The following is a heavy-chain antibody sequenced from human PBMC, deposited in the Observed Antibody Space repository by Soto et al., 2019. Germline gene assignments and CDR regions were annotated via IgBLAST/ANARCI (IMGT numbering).Heavy chain of an antibody. D-gene: IGHD6-25*01. V-gene: IGHV1-2*02. CDR2: IIPSSGVA. CDR3: TASGWTGAGLDF. CDR1: GYTFTKDY. J-gene: IGHJ4*01. Sequence: ASVKVSCKASGYTFTKDYMPWVRQAPGQGVEWMGWIIPSSGVANYAQKFQGRVTMTRDASISTAYMELSSLTSDDTAVYYCTASGWTGAGLDFLGQGTPLTISP.